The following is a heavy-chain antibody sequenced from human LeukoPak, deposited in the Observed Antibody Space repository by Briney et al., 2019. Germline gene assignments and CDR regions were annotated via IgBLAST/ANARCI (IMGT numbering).Heavy chain of an antibody. CDR2: IIPIFGTA. CDR3: ARAPYYYGSGSYYRFDY. D-gene: IGHD3-10*01. CDR1: GGTFSSYA. Sequence: ASVKVSCKASGGTFSSYAISWVRQAPGQGLEWMGGIIPIFGTANYAQKFQGRVTITADESTSTAYMGLSSLRSEDTAVYYCARAPYYYGSGSYYRFDYWGQGTLVTVSS. J-gene: IGHJ4*02. V-gene: IGHV1-69*13.